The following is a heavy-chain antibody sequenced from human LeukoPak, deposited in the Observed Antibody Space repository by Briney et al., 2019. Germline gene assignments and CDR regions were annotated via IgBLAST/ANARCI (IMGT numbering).Heavy chain of an antibody. CDR1: GFTFSDYY. D-gene: IGHD3-10*01. CDR2: ISSSGSTI. J-gene: IGHJ5*02. CDR3: ARRWYLRFGEFRGFDP. Sequence: GGSLRLSCAASGFTFSDYYMSWIRQAPGKGLEWVSYISSSGSTIYYADSVKGRFTISRDNSKNTLYLQMNSLRAEDTAVYYCARRWYLRFGEFRGFDPWGQGTLVTVSS. V-gene: IGHV3-11*04.